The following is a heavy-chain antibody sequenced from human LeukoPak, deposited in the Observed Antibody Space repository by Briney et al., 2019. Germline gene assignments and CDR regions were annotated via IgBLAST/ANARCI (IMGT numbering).Heavy chain of an antibody. V-gene: IGHV4-59*01. D-gene: IGHD3-10*01. Sequence: SETLSLTCAVYGGSFSGYYWSWIRQPPGKGLEWIGYIYYSGSTNYNPSLKSRVTISVDTSKNQFSLKLSSVTAADTAVYYCARASMVRGVIRHLYYFDYWGQGTLVTVSS. CDR3: ARASMVRGVIRHLYYFDY. CDR2: IYYSGST. J-gene: IGHJ4*02. CDR1: GGSFSGYY.